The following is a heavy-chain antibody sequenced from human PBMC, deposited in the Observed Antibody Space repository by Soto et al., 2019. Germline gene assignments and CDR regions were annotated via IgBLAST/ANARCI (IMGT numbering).Heavy chain of an antibody. CDR2: IWYDGSNK. CDR1: GFTFSSYG. Sequence: PGGSLRLSCAASGFTFSSYGMHWVRQAPGKGLEWVAVIWYDGSNKYYADSVKGRFTISRDNSKNTLYLQMNSLRAEDTAVYYCARDLVAGMGYFDYWGQGTLVTVSS. D-gene: IGHD6-19*01. V-gene: IGHV3-33*01. CDR3: ARDLVAGMGYFDY. J-gene: IGHJ4*02.